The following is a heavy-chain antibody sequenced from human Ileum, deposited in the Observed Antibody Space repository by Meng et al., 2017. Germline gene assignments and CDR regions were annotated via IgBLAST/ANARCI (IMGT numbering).Heavy chain of an antibody. Sequence: GESLKISCAVSGFTFGSYWMQCVRQSPGEGLVWVSRINIDGSTTNYADSVKGRFTISRDNAKNTLYLQMDGLRAEDTAVYYCTRESWGSSSYWGQGTLVTVSS. CDR3: TRESWGSSSY. D-gene: IGHD3-16*01. V-gene: IGHV3-74*01. J-gene: IGHJ4*02. CDR1: GFTFGSYW. CDR2: INIDGSTT.